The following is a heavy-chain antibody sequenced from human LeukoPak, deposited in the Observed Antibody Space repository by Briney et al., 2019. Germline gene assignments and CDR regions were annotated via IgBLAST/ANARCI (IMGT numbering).Heavy chain of an antibody. Sequence: GGSLRLSCAASGFTFSSHVMYWVRQAPGKGLEGVSANSESGGSTYYPDSVKGRFTISRDNSKNTLYLQMNSLRADDTAVYYCARRLAQTKGFDYWGQGILVTVSS. V-gene: IGHV3-23*01. CDR2: NSESGGST. D-gene: IGHD2-21*01. CDR1: GFTFSSHV. J-gene: IGHJ4*02. CDR3: ARRLAQTKGFDY.